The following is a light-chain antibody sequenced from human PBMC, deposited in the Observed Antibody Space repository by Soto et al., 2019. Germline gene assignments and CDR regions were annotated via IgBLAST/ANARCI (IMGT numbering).Light chain of an antibody. Sequence: EIVMTQSPATLSVSPGERATPSCRASQSVSSNLAWYQQEPGQAPRLLIYGASTRATGIPARFSGSGSGTEFTLTISSLQSEDFAVYYCQQYNNWPLWTFGQGTKVDIK. CDR2: GAS. CDR1: QSVSSN. CDR3: QQYNNWPLWT. J-gene: IGKJ1*01. V-gene: IGKV3-15*01.